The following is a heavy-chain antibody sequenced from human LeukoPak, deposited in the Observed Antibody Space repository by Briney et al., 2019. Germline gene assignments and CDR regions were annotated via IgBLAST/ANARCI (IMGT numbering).Heavy chain of an antibody. CDR1: GFTFKNFG. J-gene: IGHJ4*02. CDR2: ISYDGNID. D-gene: IGHD2-2*01. Sequence: GGSLRLSCSASGFTFKNFGMHWVRQAPGKGLEWVAVISYDGNIDYYADSVRGRFTISRDNSKNSLYLQMNSLRAEDTAVYYCARDLIGCSSTSCPLSWGQGTLVTVSS. CDR3: ARDLIGCSSTSCPLS. V-gene: IGHV3-30*03.